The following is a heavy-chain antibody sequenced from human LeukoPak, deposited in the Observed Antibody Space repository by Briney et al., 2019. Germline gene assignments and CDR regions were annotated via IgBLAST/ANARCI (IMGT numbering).Heavy chain of an antibody. CDR1: GGSITSSIYY. V-gene: IGHV4-39*07. CDR2: IYHSGST. Sequence: PSETLSLTCTVSGGSITSSIYYWGWIRQPPGKGLEWIGSIYHSGSTYYNPSLKSRVTISVDTSKNQFSLKLSSVTAADTAVYYCARVLSNLLTGYHYYFDYWGQGTLVTVSS. D-gene: IGHD3-9*01. CDR3: ARVLSNLLTGYHYYFDY. J-gene: IGHJ4*02.